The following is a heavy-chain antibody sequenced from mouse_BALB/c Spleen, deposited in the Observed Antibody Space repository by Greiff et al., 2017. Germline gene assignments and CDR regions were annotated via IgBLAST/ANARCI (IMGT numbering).Heavy chain of an antibody. CDR1: GFTFSSYT. V-gene: IGHV5-9-1*01. CDR2: ISSGGSYT. J-gene: IGHJ2*01. Sequence: EVMLVESGGGLVQPGGSLKLSCAASGFTFSSYTMSWVRQTPEKRLEWVATISSGGSYTYYPDSVKGRFTISRDNAKNTLYLQMSSLRSEDTAMYYCARHYQSFDYWGQGTTLTVSS. CDR3: ARHYQSFDY. D-gene: IGHD1-1*02.